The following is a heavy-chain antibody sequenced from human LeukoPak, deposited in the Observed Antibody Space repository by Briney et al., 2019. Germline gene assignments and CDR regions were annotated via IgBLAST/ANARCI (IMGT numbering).Heavy chain of an antibody. CDR3: AKDASDYDFWSGPYYYMDV. D-gene: IGHD3-3*01. CDR2: ISYDGSNK. Sequence: GGSLRLSCAASAFTFSSYAMHWVRQAPGKGLEGVAVISYDGSNKYYADSVKGRFTISRDNSKNTVYLQMKSLRAEDTAVYYCAKDASDYDFWSGPYYYMDVWGKGTTVTVSS. J-gene: IGHJ6*03. CDR1: AFTFSSYA. V-gene: IGHV3-30-3*01.